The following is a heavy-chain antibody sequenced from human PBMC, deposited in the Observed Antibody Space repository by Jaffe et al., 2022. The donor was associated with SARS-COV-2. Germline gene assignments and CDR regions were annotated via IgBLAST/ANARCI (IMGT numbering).Heavy chain of an antibody. J-gene: IGHJ4*02. V-gene: IGHV3-30*14. CDR3: ARDGVRYFDL. CDR2: IAYDGVNK. Sequence: QVQLVESGGGVVQPGRSLRLSCAASGFTFSSFAMHWVRQAPGKGLEWVSLIAYDGVNKFYGDSVKGRFTISRDNSKSTLFLQLDSLRVEDTAVYYCARDGVRYFDLWGQGTPVTVSS. D-gene: IGHD3-16*01. CDR1: GFTFSSFA.